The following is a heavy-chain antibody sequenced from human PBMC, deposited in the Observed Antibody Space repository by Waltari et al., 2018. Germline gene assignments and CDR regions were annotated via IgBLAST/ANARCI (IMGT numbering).Heavy chain of an antibody. Sequence: QVQLQQWGAGLLKPSETLSLTCAVYGGSFSGYYWSWIRQPPGKGLEWIGEINHSGSTNYNPSLKSRVTISVDTSKNQFSLKLSSVTAADTAVYYCARNAILWFGESANYYYGMDVWGQGTTVTVSS. J-gene: IGHJ6*02. CDR1: GGSFSGYY. CDR3: ARNAILWFGESANYYYGMDV. D-gene: IGHD3-10*01. V-gene: IGHV4-34*01. CDR2: INHSGST.